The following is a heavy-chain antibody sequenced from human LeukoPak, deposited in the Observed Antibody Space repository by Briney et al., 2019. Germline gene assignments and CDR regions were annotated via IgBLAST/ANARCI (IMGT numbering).Heavy chain of an antibody. J-gene: IGHJ2*01. CDR2: VYYSGSP. CDR1: GGSISSGDYY. Sequence: SQTLSLTCTVSGGSISSGDYYWRWIRQPPGKGLEWHVYVYYSGSPYYNPSLKSRVTISVDTSKNQSSLKLSSVTAADTAVYYCARVREDSSGYYDWYFDLWGRGTLVTVSS. CDR3: ARVREDSSGYYDWYFDL. D-gene: IGHD3-22*01. V-gene: IGHV4-30-4*01.